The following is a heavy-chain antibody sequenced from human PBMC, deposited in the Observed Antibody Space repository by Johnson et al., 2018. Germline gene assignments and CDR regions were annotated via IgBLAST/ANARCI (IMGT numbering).Heavy chain of an antibody. V-gene: IGHV1-69*01. CDR2: IIPIFGTA. D-gene: IGHD4-11*01. CDR3: ARAGRTVTTLYYYGMDV. CDR1: GGTFSSYA. Sequence: VQLVESGAEVKKPGSSVKVSCKASGGTFSSYAISWVRQAPGQGLEWMGGIIPIFGTANYAQKFQGRVTITADESTSTAYMELSGLRSEDTAVYYCARAGRTVTTLYYYGMDVWGQGTTVTVSS. J-gene: IGHJ6*02.